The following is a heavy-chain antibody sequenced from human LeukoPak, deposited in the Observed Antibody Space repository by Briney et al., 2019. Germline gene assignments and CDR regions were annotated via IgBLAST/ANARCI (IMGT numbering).Heavy chain of an antibody. Sequence: GGSLRLSCAASGFTVSSNYMSWVRQAPGKGLEWVSVIYSGSSTYYADSVKGRFTISRDNSKNTLYLQMNSLRAEDTAVYYCAKDSRGHHFDYWGQGTLVTVSS. CDR3: AKDSRGHHFDY. CDR1: GFTVSSNY. J-gene: IGHJ4*02. D-gene: IGHD2/OR15-2a*01. CDR2: IYSGSST. V-gene: IGHV3-53*05.